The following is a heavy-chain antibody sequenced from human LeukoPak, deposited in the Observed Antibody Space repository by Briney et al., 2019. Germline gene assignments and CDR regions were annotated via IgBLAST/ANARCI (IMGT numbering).Heavy chain of an antibody. V-gene: IGHV4-39*07. J-gene: IGHJ4*02. CDR3: ARCPPQLRRFDY. Sequence: SETLSLTCAVSGASISNARYYWGWVRQPPGKGLEWIGSIYYSGSTYHNPSLKSRVTISVDTSKNQFSLKLSSVTAADTAVYYCARCPPQLRRFDYWGQGTLVTVSS. CDR1: GASISNARYY. D-gene: IGHD3-10*01. CDR2: IYYSGST.